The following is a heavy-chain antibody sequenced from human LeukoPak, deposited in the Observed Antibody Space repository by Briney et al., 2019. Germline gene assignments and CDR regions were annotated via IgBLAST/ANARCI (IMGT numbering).Heavy chain of an antibody. CDR2: IKSKTDAGTT. D-gene: IGHD6-19*01. CDR1: GFTFSNAW. Sequence: PGGSLRLSCAASGFTFSNAWMSWVRQAPGKGLEWVGRIKSKTDAGTTDYAAPVKGRFTISRDDSKNTLYLQMNSLKTEDIAVYYCTTSSGWYAHYYYGMDVWGQGTTVTVSS. J-gene: IGHJ6*02. CDR3: TTSSGWYAHYYYGMDV. V-gene: IGHV3-15*01.